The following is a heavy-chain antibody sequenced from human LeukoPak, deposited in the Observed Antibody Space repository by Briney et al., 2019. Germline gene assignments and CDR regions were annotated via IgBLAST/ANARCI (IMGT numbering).Heavy chain of an antibody. CDR1: GGTFSIYA. V-gene: IGHV1-69*05. Sequence: SVTVSFKSSGGTFSIYAISWVRQAPGQGGEWMGGIIPIFGTANYAQKFQGRVTITTDESTSTAYMELSSLRSEDTAVYYCASGGYGDYYFDYWGQGTLVTVSS. CDR3: ASGGYGDYYFDY. D-gene: IGHD4-17*01. J-gene: IGHJ4*02. CDR2: IIPIFGTA.